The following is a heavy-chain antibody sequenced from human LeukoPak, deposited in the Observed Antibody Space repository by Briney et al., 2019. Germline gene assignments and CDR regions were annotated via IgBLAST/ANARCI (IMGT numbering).Heavy chain of an antibody. J-gene: IGHJ4*02. CDR2: VNLQGST. D-gene: IGHD3-16*01. CDR3: AREGGPYRPLDY. V-gene: IGHV4-4*02. Sequence: ASETLSLTCDVSGGSITQTNYWTLVRQPPGKGLEWIGEVNLQGSTNYNPSLMGRVAISVDTSENHVSLQLTSVTAADTAVYYCAREGGPYRPLDYSGQGTLVTVSS. CDR1: GGSITQTNY.